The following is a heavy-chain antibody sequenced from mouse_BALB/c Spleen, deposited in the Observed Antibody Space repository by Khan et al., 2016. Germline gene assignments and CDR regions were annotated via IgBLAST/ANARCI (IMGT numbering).Heavy chain of an antibody. CDR3: AREPYAMDS. CDR1: GFTFSSFG. Sequence: EVELVESGGGLVQPGGSRKLSCAASGFTFSSFGMHWVRQAPEKGLEWVAYISSGSNTIYYADTVKGRFTISRDNPKNTLFLQRTSLRSEDTAMYYWAREPYAMDSWGQGTSVTVSS. J-gene: IGHJ4*01. V-gene: IGHV5-17*02. CDR2: ISSGSNTI.